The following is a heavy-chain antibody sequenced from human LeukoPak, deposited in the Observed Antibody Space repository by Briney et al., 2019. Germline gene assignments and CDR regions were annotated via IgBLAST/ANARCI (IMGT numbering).Heavy chain of an antibody. CDR2: ISGGSSHT. D-gene: IGHD3-10*01. Sequence: GRSLRLSCAASGLSFSSFSMKWVRQAPGKGLEWVSYISGGSSHTYYVDSVKGRFTISRDNAKNSLYLQMNSQGAGDTGIYYCAKDGIWFGVSTNWGKGTLVTVSS. CDR1: GLSFSSFS. J-gene: IGHJ4*02. V-gene: IGHV3-21*04. CDR3: AKDGIWFGVSTN.